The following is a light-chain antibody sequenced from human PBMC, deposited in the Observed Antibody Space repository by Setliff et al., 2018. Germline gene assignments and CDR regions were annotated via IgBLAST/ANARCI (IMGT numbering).Light chain of an antibody. Sequence: QSVLTQPPSVSAAPGQKVTISCSGSGSNIGNNYVFWCQQLPGTAPKLLIYDNNKRPSGIPDRFSGSKSGTSATLGITGLQTGDEADYYCGAWDSSLSAVLFGGGTKGTVL. CDR2: DNN. V-gene: IGLV1-51*01. J-gene: IGLJ2*01. CDR3: GAWDSSLSAVL. CDR1: GSNIGNNY.